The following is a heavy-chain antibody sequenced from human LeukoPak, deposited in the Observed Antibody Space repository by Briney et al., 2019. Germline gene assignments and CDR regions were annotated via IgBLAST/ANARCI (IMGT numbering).Heavy chain of an antibody. CDR2: IYYSGST. CDR1: GGSISSYY. J-gene: IGHJ4*02. CDR3: ARNDYSKGLDY. D-gene: IGHD4-11*01. Sequence: SGTLSLTCTVSGGSISSYYWSWIRQPPGKGLEWIGYIYYSGSTNYNPSLNSRVTISVDTSKNQFSLKLSSVTAADTAVYYCARNDYSKGLDYWGQGTLVTVSS. V-gene: IGHV4-59*01.